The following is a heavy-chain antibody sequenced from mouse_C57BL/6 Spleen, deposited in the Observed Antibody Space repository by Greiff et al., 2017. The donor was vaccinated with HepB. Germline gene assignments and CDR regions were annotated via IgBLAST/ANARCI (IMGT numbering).Heavy chain of an antibody. CDR1: GYTFTSYW. V-gene: IGHV1-74*01. D-gene: IGHD2-4*01. J-gene: IGHJ3*01. CDR3: AKLYADYEGVFAY. Sequence: QVQLKQSGAELVKPGASVKVSCKASGYTFTSYWMHWVKQRPGQGLEWIGRIHPSDSDTNYNQKFKGKATLTVDKSSSTAYMQLSSLTSEDSAVFYCAKLYADYEGVFAYWGQGTLVTVSA. CDR2: IHPSDSDT.